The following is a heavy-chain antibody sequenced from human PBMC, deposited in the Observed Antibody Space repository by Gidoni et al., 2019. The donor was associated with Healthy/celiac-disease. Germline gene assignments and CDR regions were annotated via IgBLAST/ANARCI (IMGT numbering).Heavy chain of an antibody. Sequence: EVQLVEAGGGLVKPGGSLRLSCAASGFTFSSSSINWVRQAPGKGLEWVSSISSSSSYIYYADSVKGRFTISRDNAKNSLYLQMNSLRAEDTAVYYCARDPYYYDSSGYMVEDYWGQGTLVTVSS. CDR2: ISSSSSYI. CDR3: ARDPYYYDSSGYMVEDY. J-gene: IGHJ4*02. CDR1: GFTFSSSS. V-gene: IGHV3-21*01. D-gene: IGHD3-22*01.